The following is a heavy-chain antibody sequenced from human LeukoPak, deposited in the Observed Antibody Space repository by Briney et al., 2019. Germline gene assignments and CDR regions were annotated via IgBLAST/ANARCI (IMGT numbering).Heavy chain of an antibody. CDR1: GSTFSSYA. CDR3: ARGRPVAGTRGAFDI. CDR2: ISYHGSNK. J-gene: IGHJ3*02. V-gene: IGHV3-30*04. D-gene: IGHD6-19*01. Sequence: GGSLRLSCAASGSTFSSYAMHWVRQAPGKGLEWVTIISYHGSNKYYADSVKGRFTISRDNSKNTLFLQMNSLRAEDTAVYYCARGRPVAGTRGAFDIWGQGTMVTVSS.